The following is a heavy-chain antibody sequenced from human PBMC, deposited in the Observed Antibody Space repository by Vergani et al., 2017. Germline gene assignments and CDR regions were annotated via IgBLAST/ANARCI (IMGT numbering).Heavy chain of an antibody. V-gene: IGHV3-66*02. J-gene: IGHJ6*02. CDR1: GFTVSSNY. CDR3: ARQYYYDSSGYYYVGYYYYGMDV. D-gene: IGHD3-22*01. CDR2: IYSGGST. Sequence: EVQLVESGGGLVQPGGSLRLSCAASGFTVSSNYMSWVRQAPGKGLEWVSVIYSGGSTYYADSVKGRFTISRDNSKNTLYLQMNSLRAEDTAVYYCARQYYYDSSGYYYVGYYYYGMDVWGQGTTVTVSS.